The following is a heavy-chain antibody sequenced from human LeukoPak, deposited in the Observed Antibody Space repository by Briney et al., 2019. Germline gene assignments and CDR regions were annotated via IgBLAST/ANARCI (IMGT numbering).Heavy chain of an antibody. Sequence: GGSLRLSCAASGFTFSDYYMSWIRQAPGKGLEWVSYISSSGSTIYYADSVKGRFTISRDNAKNSLYLQMNSLRAEDTAVYYCARVGMVAVAGEEGGSYYYYYMDVWGKGTTVTISS. CDR1: GFTFSDYY. D-gene: IGHD6-13*01. CDR2: ISSSGSTI. J-gene: IGHJ6*03. V-gene: IGHV3-11*01. CDR3: ARVGMVAVAGEEGGSYYYYYMDV.